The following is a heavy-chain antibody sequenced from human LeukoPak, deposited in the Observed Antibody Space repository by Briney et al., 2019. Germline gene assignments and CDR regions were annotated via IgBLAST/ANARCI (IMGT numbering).Heavy chain of an antibody. D-gene: IGHD3-16*01. V-gene: IGHV3-23*01. CDR1: GFTFTNYA. CDR2: ISGSGGSS. Sequence: PGGSLRLSCAASGFTFTNYAMTWVRQVPGKGLEWVSHISGSGGSSYHVDSVKGRFTISRDNSKNPLYLQMNSLRAEDTEVYYCARLGRYADYWGQGTLVTVSS. CDR3: ARLGRYADY. J-gene: IGHJ4*02.